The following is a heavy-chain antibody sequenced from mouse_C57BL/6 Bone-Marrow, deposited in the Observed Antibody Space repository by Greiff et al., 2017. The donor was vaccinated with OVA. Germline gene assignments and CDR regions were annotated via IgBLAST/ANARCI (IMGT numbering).Heavy chain of an antibody. CDR1: GSTITDDY. CDR2: IDPDTGDT. Sequence: VQLQQSGAELVRPGASVKLSCTASGSTITDDYMPWVKQRPEQGLEWIGSIDPDTGDTDYASKFQGKATITADTSSNTAYLQLSSLTSEDTAVYYCTTDDDYGVDYWGQGTTLTVSS. V-gene: IGHV14-4*01. D-gene: IGHD2-4*01. CDR3: TTDDDYGVDY. J-gene: IGHJ2*01.